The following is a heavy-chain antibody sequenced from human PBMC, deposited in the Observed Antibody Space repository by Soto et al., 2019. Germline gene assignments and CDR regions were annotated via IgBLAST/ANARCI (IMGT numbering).Heavy chain of an antibody. J-gene: IGHJ6*03. V-gene: IGHV3-9*01. Sequence: EVQLVESGGGLVQPGRSLRLSCAASGFTFDDYAMHWVRQAPGKGLEWVSGISWNSGSIGYADSVKGRFTISRDNAKNSLYLQMNSLRAEDTALYYCAKDHMRAGYPDYYYYYMDVWGKGTTVTVSS. CDR3: AKDHMRAGYPDYYYYYMDV. CDR2: ISWNSGSI. CDR1: GFTFDDYA. D-gene: IGHD5-12*01.